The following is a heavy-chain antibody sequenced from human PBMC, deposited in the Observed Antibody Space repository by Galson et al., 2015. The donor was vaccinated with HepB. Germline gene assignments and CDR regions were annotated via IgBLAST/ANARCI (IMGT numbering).Heavy chain of an antibody. D-gene: IGHD4-17*01. CDR3: ATLTATVTTVEY. V-gene: IGHV3-11*03. CDR1: GFTFSDYY. J-gene: IGHJ4*02. CDR2: ISSSSSYT. Sequence: SLRLSCAASGFTFSDYYMSWIRQAPGKGLEWVSYISSSSSYTNYADSVKGRFTISRDNAKNSLYLQMNSLRAEDTAVYYCATLTATVTTVEYWGQGTLVTVSS.